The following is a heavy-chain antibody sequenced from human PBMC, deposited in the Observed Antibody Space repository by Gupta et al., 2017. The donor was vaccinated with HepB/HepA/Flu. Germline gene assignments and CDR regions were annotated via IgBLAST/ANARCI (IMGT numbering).Heavy chain of an antibody. V-gene: IGHV3-7*01. CDR2: IKKDGSEK. Sequence: EVQLVESGGGLVQPGGSLRLACAASGFTFSSIWMNWVRQAPGKGLEWVANIKKDGSEKKYVDSVKGRFTISRDNAKDSLYLQMDSLRAEDTAVYYCARGSGSTTRALDIWGQGTMVTVSS. CDR3: ARGSGSTTRALDI. CDR1: GFTFSSIW. D-gene: IGHD2/OR15-2a*01. J-gene: IGHJ3*02.